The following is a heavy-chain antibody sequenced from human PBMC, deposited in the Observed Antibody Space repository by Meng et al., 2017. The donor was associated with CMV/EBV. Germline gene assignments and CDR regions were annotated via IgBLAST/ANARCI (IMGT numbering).Heavy chain of an antibody. V-gene: IGHV4-39*01. CDR3: ARQGYYYDIGWFDP. CDR1: GGSISSSSYY. CDR2: IYYSVST. Sequence: SETLSLTCTVSGGSISSSSYYWGWIRQPPGKGLEWIGSIYYSVSTYYNPSLKSRVTISVDTSKNQFSLKMSSVTAADTAVYYCARQGYYYDIGWFDPWGQGTLVTVSS. D-gene: IGHD3-22*01. J-gene: IGHJ5*02.